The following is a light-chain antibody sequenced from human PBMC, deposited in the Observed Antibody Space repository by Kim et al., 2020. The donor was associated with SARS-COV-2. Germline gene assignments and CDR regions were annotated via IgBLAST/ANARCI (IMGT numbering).Light chain of an antibody. CDR1: QTIRSNY. J-gene: IGKJ1*01. CDR2: GAS. CDR3: QQYENSPWT. Sequence: EIVLTQSPGTLSLSPGERVTLSCRASQTIRSNYLAWYQQKPGQAPRLLIYGASSRATGIPDRFSGSGSGTDFTLTISRLEPEDCAVYYCQQYENSPWTFGQGTKVDIK. V-gene: IGKV3-20*01.